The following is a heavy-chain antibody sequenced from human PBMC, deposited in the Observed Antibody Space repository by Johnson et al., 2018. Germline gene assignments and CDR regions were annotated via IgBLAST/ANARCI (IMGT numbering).Heavy chain of an antibody. Sequence: VQLVESGGGLVKPGGSLRLSCAASGFTFSNAWMSWVRQAPGKGLEWVGRIKSKTDGGTTDYAAPVKGRFTISRDDSKTTLYLQMNSLKTEDTAVFYCTTCYGILTGYPRVAFDIWGQGTMVTVSS. CDR3: TTCYGILTGYPRVAFDI. D-gene: IGHD3-9*01. V-gene: IGHV3-15*01. CDR1: GFTFSNAW. J-gene: IGHJ3*02. CDR2: IKSKTDGGTT.